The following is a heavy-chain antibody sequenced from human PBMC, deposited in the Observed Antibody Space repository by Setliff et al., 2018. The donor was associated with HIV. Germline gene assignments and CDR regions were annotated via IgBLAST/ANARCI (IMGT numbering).Heavy chain of an antibody. D-gene: IGHD2-21*02. CDR3: ASSFGGNSLRHEAAFDI. CDR2: IIPMLGIT. V-gene: IGHV1-69*10. J-gene: IGHJ3*02. CDR1: GGTFSSYA. Sequence: SVKVSCKATGGTFSSYAMSWVRQAPGQGLEWMGAIIPMLGITNYAQKFQGRVTMIADKSTGTAYMDLSSLTSEDTAVYYCASSFGGNSLRHEAAFDIWGPGTMVTVSS.